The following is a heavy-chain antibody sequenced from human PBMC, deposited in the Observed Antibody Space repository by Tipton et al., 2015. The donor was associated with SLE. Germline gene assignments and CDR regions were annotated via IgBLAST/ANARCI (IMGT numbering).Heavy chain of an antibody. CDR1: GGSISSYY. CDR2: ISYSGST. CDR3: ARLGALGTGDY. Sequence: TLSLTCTVSGGSISSYYWSWIRQPPGKGLEWIGYISYSGSTNYNSSLKSRVTISVDTSKNQFSLKLSSVTAADTAVYYCARLGALGTGDYWGQGTLVTVSS. J-gene: IGHJ4*02. D-gene: IGHD1-26*01. V-gene: IGHV4-59*01.